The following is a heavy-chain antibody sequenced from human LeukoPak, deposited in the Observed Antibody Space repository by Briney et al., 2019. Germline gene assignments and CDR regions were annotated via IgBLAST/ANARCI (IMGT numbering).Heavy chain of an antibody. V-gene: IGHV4-39*01. CDR1: GGSISSSSYY. CDR3: ARQRLAVAGTWYFDL. D-gene: IGHD6-19*01. CDR2: ICYSGST. Sequence: SETLSLTCTVSGGSISSSSYYWGWIRQPPGKGLEWIGSICYSGSTYYNPSLKSRVTISVDTSKNQFSLKLSSVTAADTAVYYCARQRLAVAGTWYFDLWGRGTLVTVSS. J-gene: IGHJ2*01.